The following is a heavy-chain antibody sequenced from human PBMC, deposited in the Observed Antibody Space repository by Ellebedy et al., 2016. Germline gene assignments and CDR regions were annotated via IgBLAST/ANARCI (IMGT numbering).Heavy chain of an antibody. V-gene: IGHV3-30-3*01. J-gene: IGHJ4*02. CDR3: ARPHRSAAAGKY. D-gene: IGHD6-13*01. CDR2: ISYDGSNK. CDR1: GFTFSSYA. Sequence: GGSLRLSXAASGFTFSSYAMHWVRQAPGKGLEWVAVISYDGSNKYYADSVKGRFTISRDNSKNTLYLQMNSLRTEDTAVYYCARPHRSAAAGKYWGQGTLVTVSS.